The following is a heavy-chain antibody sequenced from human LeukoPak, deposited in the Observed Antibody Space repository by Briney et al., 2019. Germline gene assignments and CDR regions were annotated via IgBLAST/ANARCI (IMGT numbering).Heavy chain of an antibody. CDR3: ARDMGYGYGYSGDAFDI. D-gene: IGHD5-18*01. J-gene: IGHJ3*02. Sequence: PSETLSLTCTVSGGSISSYYWSWIRQPPGKGLEWIGYIYYSGSTNYNPSLKSRVTIPVDTSKNQFSLKLSSVTAADTAVYYCARDMGYGYGYSGDAFDIWGQGTMVTVSS. CDR1: GGSISSYY. CDR2: IYYSGST. V-gene: IGHV4-59*01.